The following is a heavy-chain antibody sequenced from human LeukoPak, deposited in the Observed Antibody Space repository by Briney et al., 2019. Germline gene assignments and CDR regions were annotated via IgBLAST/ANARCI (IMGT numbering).Heavy chain of an antibody. D-gene: IGHD5-12*01. CDR3: AKDGAWLRFDD. J-gene: IGHJ4*02. V-gene: IGHV3-23*01. CDR1: GFPFSSHG. Sequence: PGGSLRLSCAASGFPFSSHGMNWVRQAPGKGLEWVSGISPGGGPTYYADSVRGRFSISRDDLKNTLYLQMTNLRAEDTAVYYCAKDGAWLRFDDWGQGILVTVSS. CDR2: ISPGGGPT.